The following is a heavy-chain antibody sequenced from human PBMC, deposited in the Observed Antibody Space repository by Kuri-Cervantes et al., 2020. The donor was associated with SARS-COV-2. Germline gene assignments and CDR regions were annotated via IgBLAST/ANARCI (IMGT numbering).Heavy chain of an antibody. CDR1: GYTFTGYY. CDR2: INPNSGGT. Sequence: ASVKVSCKASGYTFTGYYMHWVRQAPGQGLEWMGWINPNSGGTNYAQKFQGWVAMTRDTSISTAYMELSRLRSDDTAVYYCARALTIFGVVTALGYWGQGTLVTVSS. V-gene: IGHV1-2*04. CDR3: ARALTIFGVVTALGY. J-gene: IGHJ4*02. D-gene: IGHD3-3*01.